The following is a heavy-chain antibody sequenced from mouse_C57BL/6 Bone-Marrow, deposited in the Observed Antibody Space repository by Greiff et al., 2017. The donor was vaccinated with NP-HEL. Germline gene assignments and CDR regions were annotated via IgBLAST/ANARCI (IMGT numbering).Heavy chain of an antibody. Sequence: VQGVESGAELARPGASVKPSCKASGYTFTSYGISRVKQRTGQGLEWIGEIYPRSGNTYYNEKFKGKATLTADKSSSTAYMEVRSLTSEDSAVYFCARSGVYYVSSYEGWGRGTLVTVSA. CDR3: ARSGVYYVSSYEG. V-gene: IGHV1-81*01. CDR1: GYTFTSYG. D-gene: IGHD1-1*01. CDR2: IYPRSGNT. J-gene: IGHJ3*01.